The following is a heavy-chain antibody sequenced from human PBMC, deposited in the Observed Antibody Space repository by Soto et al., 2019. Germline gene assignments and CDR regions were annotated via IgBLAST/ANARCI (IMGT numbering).Heavy chain of an antibody. Sequence: ASVKVSCKASGYTFTGYYMHWVRQAPGQGLEWMGWINPNSGGTNYAQKFQGWVTMTRDTSISTAYMELSRLRSDDTAVYCCARGYYYGSGSTLGYWSQGTLVTVSS. J-gene: IGHJ4*02. V-gene: IGHV1-2*04. CDR2: INPNSGGT. CDR3: ARGYYYGSGSTLGY. D-gene: IGHD3-10*01. CDR1: GYTFTGYY.